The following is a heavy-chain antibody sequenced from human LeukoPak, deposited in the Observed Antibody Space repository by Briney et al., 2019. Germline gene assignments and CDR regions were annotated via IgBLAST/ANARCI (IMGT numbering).Heavy chain of an antibody. CDR3: ARGRDYYDSSGYYIFDY. J-gene: IGHJ4*02. Sequence: GASVKVSCKASGYTFTGYYMHWVRQAPGQGLEWMGWINPNSGGTNYAQKFQGRVTMTRDTSISTAYMELSRLRSDDTAVYYCARGRDYYDSSGYYIFDYWGQGTLVTVSS. V-gene: IGHV1-2*02. CDR2: INPNSGGT. D-gene: IGHD3-22*01. CDR1: GYTFTGYY.